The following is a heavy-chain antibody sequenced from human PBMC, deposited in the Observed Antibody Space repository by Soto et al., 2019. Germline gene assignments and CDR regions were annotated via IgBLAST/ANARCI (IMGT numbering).Heavy chain of an antibody. J-gene: IGHJ3*02. V-gene: IGHV4-39*01. CDR1: GGSISSSSYY. CDR2: IYYSGST. Sequence: QLQLQESGPGLVKPSETLSLTCTVSGGSISSSSYYWGWIRQPPGKGLERIGSIYYSGSTYYNPSHKSRVTTTVDTSKNQVSLTRSSVTAADTAVYYCARRLSGSYFQDAFDIWGQGTMVTVSS. CDR3: ARRLSGSYFQDAFDI. D-gene: IGHD1-26*01.